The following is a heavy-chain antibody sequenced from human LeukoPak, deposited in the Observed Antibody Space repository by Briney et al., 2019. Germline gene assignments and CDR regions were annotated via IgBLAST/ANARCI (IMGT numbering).Heavy chain of an antibody. V-gene: IGHV4-39*01. CDR2: IYYSGTT. Sequence: PSQTLSLTCPVSGGSITSSSSYWGWIRQPPGKGLEWIGTIYYSGTTYYNPSLKSRVTISIDAAKNQFSLMLTSVTAADTAVYYCARLVPPGGGDCTGSNCHTVYYFDYWGQGTLVTVSS. J-gene: IGHJ4*02. CDR1: GGSITSSSSY. CDR3: ARLVPPGGGDCTGSNCHTVYYFDY. D-gene: IGHD2-15*01.